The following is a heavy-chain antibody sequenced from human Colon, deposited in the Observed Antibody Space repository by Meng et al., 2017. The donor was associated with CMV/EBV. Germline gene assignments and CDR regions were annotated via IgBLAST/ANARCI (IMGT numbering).Heavy chain of an antibody. V-gene: IGHV3-7*03. CDR1: GFSFSDYW. Sequence: GESLKISCAASGFSFSDYWVTWVRQRPGKGLELVANMSSAENEYSYGDSVEGRFTMSRDNAKDSLYLDITGLRADDTAVYFCATDSGWYTRIYWGQGTLVTVSS. CDR2: MSSAENEY. CDR3: ATDSGWYTRIY. D-gene: IGHD6-19*01. J-gene: IGHJ4*01.